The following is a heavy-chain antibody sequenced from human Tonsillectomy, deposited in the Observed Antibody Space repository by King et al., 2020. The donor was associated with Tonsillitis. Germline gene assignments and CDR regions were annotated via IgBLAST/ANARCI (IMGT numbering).Heavy chain of an antibody. V-gene: IGHV3-23*04. D-gene: IGHD2-21*01. Sequence: EVQLVESGGGVGQPGGSLRLSCSASGFSFRNFAMSWVRQAPGKGLEWVSTISGSGANTYYADSVRGRFTISRDNSKNTLYLQMDSLRAEDTAIYYCAKDQGGFTRIVVLIVFDFWGKGPLVTVSS. CDR3: AKDQGGFTRIVVLIVFDF. J-gene: IGHJ4*02. CDR1: GFSFRNFA. CDR2: ISGSGANT.